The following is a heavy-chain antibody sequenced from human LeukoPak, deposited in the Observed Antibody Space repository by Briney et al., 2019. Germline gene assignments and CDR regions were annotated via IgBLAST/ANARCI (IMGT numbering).Heavy chain of an antibody. CDR1: AFTFSRYG. CDR2: IRYDGSNK. CDR3: ARPSGQYGSGTYYDYYFDS. J-gene: IGHJ4*02. V-gene: IGHV3-33*01. D-gene: IGHD3-10*01. Sequence: PGGSLRLSCAASAFTFSRYGMHWVRQAPGKGLEWVADIRYDGSNKYYADSVKGRFTISRDNSKNTLYLQMNGLRAEDTAVYYCARPSGQYGSGTYYDYYFDSWGQGTLVTVSS.